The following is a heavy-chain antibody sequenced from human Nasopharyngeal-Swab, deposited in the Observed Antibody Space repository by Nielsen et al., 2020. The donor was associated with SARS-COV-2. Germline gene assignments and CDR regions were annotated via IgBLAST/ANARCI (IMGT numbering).Heavy chain of an antibody. CDR1: GFTVSSNY. CDR3: ASGTGYSLQFDY. Sequence: GESLKISCAASGFTVSSNYMSWVRQAPGKGLEWVSIIYSGGSTYYADSVKGRFTISRDSSKNTLYLQMNSLRAEDTAVYYCASGTGYSLQFDYWGQGTLVTVSS. CDR2: IYSGGST. V-gene: IGHV3-53*01. J-gene: IGHJ4*02. D-gene: IGHD3-22*01.